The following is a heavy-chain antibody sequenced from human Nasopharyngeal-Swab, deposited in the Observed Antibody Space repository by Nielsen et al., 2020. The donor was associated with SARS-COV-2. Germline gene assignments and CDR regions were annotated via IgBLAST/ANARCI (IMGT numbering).Heavy chain of an antibody. D-gene: IGHD6-19*01. CDR1: GYRFTSYW. CDR3: ARLVAVAGGGGGGADY. J-gene: IGHJ4*02. CDR2: IYPGDSDT. Sequence: GESLKISCKGSGYRFTSYWLGSVRQMPGKGLEWMGIIYPGDSDTRYSPSFQGQVTISADKSISTAYLQWSSLKASDTAMYYCARLVAVAGGGGGGADYWGQGTLVTVSS. V-gene: IGHV5-51*01.